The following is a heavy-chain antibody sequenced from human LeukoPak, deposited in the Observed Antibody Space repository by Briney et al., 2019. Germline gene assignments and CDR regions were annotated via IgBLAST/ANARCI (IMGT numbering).Heavy chain of an antibody. V-gene: IGHV1-69*13. CDR2: ILPIFGTA. Sequence: SVKVASKASGGTFSSYAISWVRHAHGQVLEWMGWILPIFGTANYAQKFQGRVTITADESTSTAYMELSSLRSEDTAVYYCARGYCSGGSCYNPPLGYWGQGTLVTVSS. J-gene: IGHJ4*02. D-gene: IGHD2-15*01. CDR1: GGTFSSYA. CDR3: ARGYCSGGSCYNPPLGY.